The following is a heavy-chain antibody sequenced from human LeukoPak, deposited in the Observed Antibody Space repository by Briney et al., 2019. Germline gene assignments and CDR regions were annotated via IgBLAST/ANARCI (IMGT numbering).Heavy chain of an antibody. CDR1: GFTFSSYE. J-gene: IGHJ4*02. CDR3: ARILEPHYFDY. Sequence: GGSLRLSCAASGFTFSSYEMNWVRQAPGKGLEWVSYISSSGSTIYYADSVKGRFTISRDNAKNSLYLQMNSLRADDTAVYYCARILEPHYFDYWGQGTLVTVSS. CDR2: ISSSGSTI. D-gene: IGHD3-3*01. V-gene: IGHV3-48*03.